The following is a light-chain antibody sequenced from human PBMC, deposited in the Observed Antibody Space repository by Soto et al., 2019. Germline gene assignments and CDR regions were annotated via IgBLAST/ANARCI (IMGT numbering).Light chain of an antibody. CDR3: VLYMGSGISV. CDR1: SGSVSTSYY. CDR2: TTN. J-gene: IGLJ3*02. Sequence: QTVVTQEPSFSVSPGRTVTLTCGLSSGSVSTSYYPSWYQQTPGQAPRTLIYTTNTRSSGVPDRFSGSILGNKAALTITGAQADYESDYYCVLYMGSGISVFGGGTKLTFL. V-gene: IGLV8-61*01.